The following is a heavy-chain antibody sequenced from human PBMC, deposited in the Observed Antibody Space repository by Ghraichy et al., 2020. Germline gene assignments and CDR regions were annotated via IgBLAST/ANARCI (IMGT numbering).Heavy chain of an antibody. J-gene: IGHJ4*02. CDR3: AKDARVQDIVVVPEWEEYSYPNVYFDC. D-gene: IGHD2-2*01. CDR1: GFTFSSYA. CDR2: ISGSGGST. V-gene: IGHV3-23*01. Sequence: GGSLRLSCAASGFTFSSYAMSWVRQAPGKGLEWVSAISGSGGSTYYADSVKGRFTISRDNSKNTLYLQMNSLRAEDTAVYYCAKDARVQDIVVVPEWEEYSYPNVYFDCWGEGTLVTVSS.